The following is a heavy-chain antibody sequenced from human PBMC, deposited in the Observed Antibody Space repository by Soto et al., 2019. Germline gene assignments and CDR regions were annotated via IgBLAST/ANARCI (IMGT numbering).Heavy chain of an antibody. Sequence: QLQLQESGSGLVKPSQTLSLTCAVSGGSISGTTYSWSWIRQPPGKGLEWIGYIYDSGNTYYNPSLKSQFSISVDRSKXQFSLKLSSVTAADTAVYYCARGQGAAAGHSNFDYWGQGALVTVSS. CDR2: IYDSGNT. V-gene: IGHV4-30-2*01. D-gene: IGHD6-13*01. CDR3: ARGQGAAAGHSNFDY. J-gene: IGHJ4*02. CDR1: GGSISGTTYS.